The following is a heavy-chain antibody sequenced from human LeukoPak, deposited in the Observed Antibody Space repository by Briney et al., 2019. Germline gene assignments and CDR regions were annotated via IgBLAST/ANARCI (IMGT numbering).Heavy chain of an antibody. V-gene: IGHV3-48*04. D-gene: IGHD6-19*01. Sequence: PGGSLRLSCAASGLTFSSYSMNWVRQAPGKGLEWVSYISSSSSTIYYADSVKGRFTISRDNAKNSLYLQMNSLRAEDTAVYYCAPRAVTGGYWGQGTLVTVSS. CDR2: ISSSSSTI. CDR3: APRAVTGGY. CDR1: GLTFSSYS. J-gene: IGHJ4*02.